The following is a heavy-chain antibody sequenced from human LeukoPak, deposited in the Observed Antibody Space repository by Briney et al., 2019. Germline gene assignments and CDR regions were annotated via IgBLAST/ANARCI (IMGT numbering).Heavy chain of an antibody. V-gene: IGHV4-59*08. D-gene: IGHD3-16*01. CDR1: GGSISSYY. Sequence: PSETLSLTCTVSGGSISSYYWSWIRQPPGKGLEWMGNIYYSGSTNYNSSLKRRVTISVDTSKNQISLKLRSVTAADTAVYYCARKGVSDLYYFDSWGQGTLVTVSS. J-gene: IGHJ4*02. CDR3: ARKGVSDLYYFDS. CDR2: IYYSGST.